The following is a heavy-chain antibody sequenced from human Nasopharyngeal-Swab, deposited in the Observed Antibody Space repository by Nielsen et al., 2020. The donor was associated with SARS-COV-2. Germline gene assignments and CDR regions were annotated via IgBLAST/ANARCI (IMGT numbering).Heavy chain of an antibody. CDR3: AKDPTVYVVYNWFDP. Sequence: GGFLRLSCAASGFTFSSYAMSWVRQAPGKGLEWVSAISGSGGSTYYADSVKGRFTISRDNSKNTLYLQMNSLRAEDTAVYYCAKDPTVYVVYNWFDPWGQGTLVTVSS. D-gene: IGHD4-11*01. J-gene: IGHJ5*02. CDR2: ISGSGGST. CDR1: GFTFSSYA. V-gene: IGHV3-23*01.